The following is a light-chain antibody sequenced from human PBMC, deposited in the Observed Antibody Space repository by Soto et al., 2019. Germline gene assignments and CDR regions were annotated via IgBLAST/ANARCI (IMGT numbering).Light chain of an antibody. CDR2: EVS. V-gene: IGLV2-14*01. CDR3: SSYTSSSSLV. CDR1: SSDVGSYNY. Sequence: QSVLTQPASVFGSPGQSITISCTGASSDVGSYNYVSWYQQYPGKAPKLMLFEVSARPSGVSNRFSGSKSGNTASLTISGLQAEDEADYYCSSYTSSSSLVFGTGTKV. J-gene: IGLJ1*01.